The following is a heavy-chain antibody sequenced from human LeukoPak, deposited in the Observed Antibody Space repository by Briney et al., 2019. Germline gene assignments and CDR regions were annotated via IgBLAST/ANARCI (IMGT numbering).Heavy chain of an antibody. CDR2: ISAYNGNT. J-gene: IGHJ6*03. D-gene: IGHD3-3*01. Sequence: ASVKVSCKASGYTFTSYGISWVRQAPGQGLEWMGWISAYNGNTNYAQKLQGRVTMTTDTSTSTAYMELRSLRSDDTAVSYCARYPPYYDFRSGYYLGYFYMYGWGKGTQVTVSS. CDR3: ARYPPYYDFRSGYYLGYFYMYG. CDR1: GYTFTSYG. V-gene: IGHV1-18*01.